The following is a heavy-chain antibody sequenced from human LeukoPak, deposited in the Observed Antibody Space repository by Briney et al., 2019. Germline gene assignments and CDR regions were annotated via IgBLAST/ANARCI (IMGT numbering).Heavy chain of an antibody. Sequence: GGSLRLSCAASGFTFSSFWMTWVCQAPGKGLEWVANIKEDGSQKYYVDSVKGRFTISRDNAKNSLFLQTNSLRADDTAVYYCARDSGWFRFDYWGQGTLVTVSS. V-gene: IGHV3-7*03. CDR3: ARDSGWFRFDY. CDR2: IKEDGSQK. CDR1: GFTFSSFW. J-gene: IGHJ4*02. D-gene: IGHD6-13*01.